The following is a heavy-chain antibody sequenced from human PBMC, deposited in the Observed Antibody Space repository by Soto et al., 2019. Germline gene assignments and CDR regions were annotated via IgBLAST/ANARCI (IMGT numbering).Heavy chain of an antibody. J-gene: IGHJ6*02. CDR3: AKDGIVGFGRFYGMDV. CDR1: GFTFSSYA. Sequence: GGSLRLSCAASGFTFSSYAMSWVRQAPGKGLEWVSAISGSGGSTYYADSVKGRFTISRDNSKNTLYLQMNSLRAEDTAVYYCAKDGIVGFGRFYGMDVWGQGTTVTVSS. V-gene: IGHV3-23*01. D-gene: IGHD1-26*01. CDR2: ISGSGGST.